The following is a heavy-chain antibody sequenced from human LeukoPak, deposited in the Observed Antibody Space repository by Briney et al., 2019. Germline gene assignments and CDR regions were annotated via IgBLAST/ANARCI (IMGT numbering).Heavy chain of an antibody. Sequence: SETLSLTCTVSGGSISSYYWSWIRQPPGKGLEWIGYIYYSGSTNYNPSLKSRVTISVDTSKNQFSLKLNSVTAADTAVYYCARTAAAGAIYFYYYMDVWGKGTTVTVSS. D-gene: IGHD6-13*01. V-gene: IGHV4-59*12. CDR3: ARTAAAGAIYFYYYMDV. CDR1: GGSISSYY. CDR2: IYYSGST. J-gene: IGHJ6*03.